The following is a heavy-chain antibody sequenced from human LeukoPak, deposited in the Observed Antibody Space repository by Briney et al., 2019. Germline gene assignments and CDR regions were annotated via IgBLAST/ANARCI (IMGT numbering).Heavy chain of an antibody. CDR3: AEEGYRYCYAIEY. CDR2: ISGSGGST. Sequence: PGGSLRLSCAASGFTFSIYAMRWLRQAPGKGLEWVSDISGSGGSTYYADSVKGRFTISRDNSKNTLYLQMNSLRAEDTAVYYCAEEGYRYCYAIEYSGEGTLVTVSS. J-gene: IGHJ4*02. CDR1: GFTFSIYA. V-gene: IGHV3-23*01. D-gene: IGHD5-18*01.